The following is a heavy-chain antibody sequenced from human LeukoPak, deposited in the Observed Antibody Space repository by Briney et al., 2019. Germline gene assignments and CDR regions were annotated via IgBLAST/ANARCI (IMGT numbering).Heavy chain of an antibody. CDR3: ARLDGGGYNYGHFDY. D-gene: IGHD5-18*01. CDR2: IYPGNSDT. V-gene: IGHV5-51*01. J-gene: IGHJ4*02. Sequence: GASRQFSCKGSGYYFTSYWIGWVRQLHGKGLEWMGIIYPGNSDTRYSPSFQGHVTISADKSISTAYLQWSSLKASDTAMYYCARLDGGGYNYGHFDYWGQGTLVTVSS. CDR1: GYYFTSYW.